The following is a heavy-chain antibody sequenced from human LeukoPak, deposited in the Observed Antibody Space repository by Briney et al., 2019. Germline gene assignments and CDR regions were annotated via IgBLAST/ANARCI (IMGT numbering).Heavy chain of an antibody. V-gene: IGHV1-46*01. Sequence: GASVKVSCKASGYTFTSYYMHWVRQAPGQGLEWMGIINPSSGSTSYAQKFQGRVTMTRDTSTSTVYMELSSLRSEDTAVYYCARDAEEAVTFGYWGQGTLVTVSS. CDR3: ARDAEEAVTFGY. CDR1: GYTFTSYY. CDR2: INPSSGST. J-gene: IGHJ4*02. D-gene: IGHD3-10*01.